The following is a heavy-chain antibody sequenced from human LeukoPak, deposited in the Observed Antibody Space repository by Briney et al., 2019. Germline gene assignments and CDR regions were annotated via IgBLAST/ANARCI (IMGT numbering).Heavy chain of an antibody. V-gene: IGHV3-9*01. CDR1: GFTFDDYA. J-gene: IGHJ3*02. CDR2: ISWNSGSI. Sequence: GGSLRLSCAASGFTFDDYAMHWVRQAPGKGLEWVSGISWNSGSIGYADSVKGRFTISRDNAKNSLYLQMNSLRAEDTAVYYCARERWNDYGDFDAFDIWGQGTMVTVSS. D-gene: IGHD4-17*01. CDR3: ARERWNDYGDFDAFDI.